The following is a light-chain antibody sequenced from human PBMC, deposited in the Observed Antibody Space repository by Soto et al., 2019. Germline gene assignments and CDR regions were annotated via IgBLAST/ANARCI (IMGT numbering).Light chain of an antibody. Sequence: QSVLTQPASVSGSPGQSITISCTGTGSDVGGYNYVSWYQQHPGKAPKLMIYDVVNRPSAISNRFSGSKSGNRASLTISGLQAEDEADYYCSSYTTSSSPFVFGSGTKVTVL. CDR2: DVV. CDR1: GSDVGGYNY. CDR3: SSYTTSSSPFV. J-gene: IGLJ1*01. V-gene: IGLV2-14*01.